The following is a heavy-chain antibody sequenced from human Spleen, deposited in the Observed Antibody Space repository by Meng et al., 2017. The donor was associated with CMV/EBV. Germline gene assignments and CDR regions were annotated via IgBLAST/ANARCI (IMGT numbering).Heavy chain of an antibody. CDR1: GFTFSMYW. CDR2: IKQDGSEA. Sequence: GESLKISCAASGFTFSMYWMTWVRQTPGKGLEWVANIKQDGSEASYVDSVKGRFTISRDNAKNSLFLQMNSLRAEDTAVYYCARSSGAAFDIWGQGTSVTVSS. D-gene: IGHD3-10*01. V-gene: IGHV3-7*01. CDR3: ARSSGAAFDI. J-gene: IGHJ3*02.